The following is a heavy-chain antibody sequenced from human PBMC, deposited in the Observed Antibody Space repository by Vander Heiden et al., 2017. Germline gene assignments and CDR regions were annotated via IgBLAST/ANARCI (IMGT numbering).Heavy chain of an antibody. CDR3: AKDVGYDGRDQAFDI. CDR1: GFPFSGYA. V-gene: IGHV3-23*01. J-gene: IGHJ3*02. D-gene: IGHD3-3*01. CDR2: ISGSGGST. Sequence: EVQLLESGGGLVQPGGSLRLPCAASGFPFSGYAMSWVRQAPGKGLEWVSAISGSGGSTYYADSVKGRFTISRDNSKNTLYLQMNSMRAEDTAVYYCAKDVGYDGRDQAFDIWGQGTMVTVSS.